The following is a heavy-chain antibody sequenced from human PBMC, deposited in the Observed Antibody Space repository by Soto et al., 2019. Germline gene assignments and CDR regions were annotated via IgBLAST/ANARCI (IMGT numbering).Heavy chain of an antibody. J-gene: IGHJ1*01. CDR2: ISAYNGNT. CDR3: ARESYSSSWFIAEYFQH. V-gene: IGHV1-18*01. D-gene: IGHD6-13*01. CDR1: GYTFTSYG. Sequence: GASVKVSCKASGYTFTSYGISWVRQAPGQGLEWMGWISAYNGNTNYAQKLQGRVTMTTDTSTSTAYMELRSLRSDDTAVYYCARESYSSSWFIAEYFQHWGQGTLVTVSS.